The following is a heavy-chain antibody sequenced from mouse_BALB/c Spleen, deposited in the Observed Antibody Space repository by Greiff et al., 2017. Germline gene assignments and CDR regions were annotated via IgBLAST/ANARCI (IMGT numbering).Heavy chain of an antibody. V-gene: IGHV1-67*01. Sequence: VQLQESGPELVRPGVSVKISCKGSGYTFTDYAMHWVKQSHGKSLEWIGVISTYYGSTNYNHKFKGKATMTVDKSSSTAYMELTRLTSEASAIYCCGRSRITTAVYFDYWGQGTTLTVSS. CDR2: ISTYYGST. J-gene: IGHJ2*01. CDR3: GRSRITTAVYFDY. D-gene: IGHD1-2*01. CDR1: GYTFTDYA.